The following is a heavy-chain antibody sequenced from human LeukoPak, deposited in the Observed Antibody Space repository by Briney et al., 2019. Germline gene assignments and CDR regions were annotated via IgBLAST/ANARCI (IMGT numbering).Heavy chain of an antibody. CDR2: ISGDGGST. CDR1: GFTFDDYG. D-gene: IGHD1-1*01. V-gene: IGHV3-43*02. Sequence: GGSLRLSCAASGFTFDDYGMHWVRQAPGKGMEWVSIISGDGGSTYYADCVKGRFTISRDTSKNSLYLQMNSLRTEDTALYYCACNLEGSATMGYDYWGQGTLVTVSS. CDR3: ACNLEGSATMGYDY. J-gene: IGHJ4*02.